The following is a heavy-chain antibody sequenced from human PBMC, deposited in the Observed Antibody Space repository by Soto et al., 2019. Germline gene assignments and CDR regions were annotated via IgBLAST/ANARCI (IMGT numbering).Heavy chain of an antibody. D-gene: IGHD3-10*01. CDR3: ARDKIGSGSYLDY. J-gene: IGHJ4*02. CDR2: IYYSGST. Sequence: PSETLSLTCTVSGGSISSGDYYWSWIRQPPGKGLEWIGYIYYSGSTYYNPSLKSRVTISVDTSKNQFSLKLSSVTAADTAVYYCARDKIGSGSYLDYWGQGTLVTAPQ. V-gene: IGHV4-30-4*01. CDR1: GGSISSGDYY.